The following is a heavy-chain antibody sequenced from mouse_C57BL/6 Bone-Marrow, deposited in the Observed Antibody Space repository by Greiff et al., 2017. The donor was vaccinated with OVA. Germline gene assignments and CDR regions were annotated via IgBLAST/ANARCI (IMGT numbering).Heavy chain of an antibody. Sequence: EVKLVESGAELVRPGASVKLSCTASGFNIKDYYMHWVKQRPEQGLEWIGRIDPEDGDTEYAPKFQGKATMTADTSSNTAYLQLSSLTSEDTAVYYCTTHYYGSSGGYYYAMDYWGQGTSVTVSS. V-gene: IGHV14-1*01. D-gene: IGHD1-1*01. CDR2: IDPEDGDT. CDR1: GFNIKDYY. CDR3: TTHYYGSSGGYYYAMDY. J-gene: IGHJ4*01.